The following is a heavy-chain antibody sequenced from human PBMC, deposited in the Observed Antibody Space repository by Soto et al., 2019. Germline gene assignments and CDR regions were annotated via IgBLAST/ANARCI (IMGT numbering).Heavy chain of an antibody. CDR3: ARPHTAHTIFGVVITRGMDV. CDR2: MYPTSGNT. D-gene: IGHD3-3*01. J-gene: IGHJ6*02. Sequence: SVKVSCKASGYTFTSYDINWGRQATGQGLEWMGWMYPTSGNTGYAQKFQGIVTMTRNTSRSTAYMELSSLRSEDTAVYYCARPHTAHTIFGVVITRGMDVWG. CDR1: GYTFTSYD. V-gene: IGHV1-8*01.